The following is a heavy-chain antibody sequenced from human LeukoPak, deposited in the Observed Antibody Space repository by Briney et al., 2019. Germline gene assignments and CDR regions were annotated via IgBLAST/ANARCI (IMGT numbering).Heavy chain of an antibody. Sequence: PGGSLRLSCAASGFTFSSNCMNWVRQAPGKGLEWVSSISSSSSYIYYADSVKGRFTISRDNAKNSLYLQMNSLRAEDTAVYYCARGGTAYESSGYYYNYYYYMDVWGKGTTVTVSS. CDR3: ARGGTAYESSGYYYNYYYYMDV. J-gene: IGHJ6*03. CDR1: GFTFSSNC. V-gene: IGHV3-21*01. CDR2: ISSSSSYI. D-gene: IGHD3-22*01.